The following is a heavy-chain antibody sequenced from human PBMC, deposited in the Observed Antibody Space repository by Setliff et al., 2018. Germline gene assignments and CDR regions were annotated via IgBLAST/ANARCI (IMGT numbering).Heavy chain of an antibody. CDR3: ATDLKFTRFCFGSNCYSGAFEM. CDR2: IIPILNKP. D-gene: IGHD2-21*02. J-gene: IGHJ3*02. CDR1: GGSFRTSS. Sequence: GVSVKVSCKASGGSFRTSSISWVRQAPGQGLEWMGGIIPILNKPNYAQSFQGRVAITADKSTTTSYMELSGLRSEDTALYFCATDLKFTRFCFGSNCYSGAFEMWGQGTMVTVSS. V-gene: IGHV1-69*10.